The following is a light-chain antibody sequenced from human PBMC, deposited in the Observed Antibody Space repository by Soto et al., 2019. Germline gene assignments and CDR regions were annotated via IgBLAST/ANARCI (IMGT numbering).Light chain of an antibody. Sequence: QSVLTQPRSVSGSPGQSITISCTGSSSDVGSYNYVSWYQQHPGQAPKFMIYDVNKRPSGVSHCFSGSKSGNTASLTISGLQADDEADYYCLSYAGSYNFVFGSGTKVTVL. CDR2: DVN. CDR3: LSYAGSYNFV. CDR1: SSDVGSYNY. V-gene: IGLV2-11*01. J-gene: IGLJ1*01.